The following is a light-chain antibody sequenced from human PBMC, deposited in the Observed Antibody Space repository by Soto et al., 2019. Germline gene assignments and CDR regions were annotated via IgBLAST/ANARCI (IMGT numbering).Light chain of an antibody. CDR1: QSVLYSSNNKNY. Sequence: DSVMTQSPDSLAVSLGERATINCKSSQSVLYSSNNKNYLAWYQQKPGQPPKLLIYWASTRESGVPDRFSGSGSGTDFTLTISSLQAEDVAVYYCQQYYSTPRPFGQGTKV. CDR2: WAS. CDR3: QQYYSTPRP. J-gene: IGKJ1*01. V-gene: IGKV4-1*01.